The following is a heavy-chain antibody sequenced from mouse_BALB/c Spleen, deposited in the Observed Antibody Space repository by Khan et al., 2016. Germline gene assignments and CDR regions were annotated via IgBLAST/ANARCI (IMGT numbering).Heavy chain of an antibody. CDR3: ARLSNYAWFAY. CDR1: GYSITSGYY. J-gene: IGHJ3*01. Sequence: EVQLQESGPGLAKPSQSLSLTCSVTGYSITSGYYWNWIRQFPGNKLEWMGYISYDGSNNYNPSLKNRISITRDTSKNQFFLKLNSVTTEDTTTYDCARLSNYAWFAYWGQGTLVTVSA. V-gene: IGHV3-6*02. CDR2: ISYDGSN. D-gene: IGHD1-1*02.